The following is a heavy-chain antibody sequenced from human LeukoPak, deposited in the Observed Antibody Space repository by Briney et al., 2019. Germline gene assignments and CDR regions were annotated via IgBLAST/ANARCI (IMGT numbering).Heavy chain of an antibody. CDR1: GGSISSGGSY. CDR2: IYYSGTT. V-gene: IGHV4-31*03. Sequence: SQTLSLTCSVSGGSISSGGSYWSWIRQHPGKGLEWIGYIYYSGTTYYNPSLKSRVTMSVDTSKNQFSLKLSSVTAADTAVYYCASYCGGDCYRIFDYWGQGTLVTVSS. CDR3: ASYCGGDCYRIFDY. D-gene: IGHD2-21*01. J-gene: IGHJ4*02.